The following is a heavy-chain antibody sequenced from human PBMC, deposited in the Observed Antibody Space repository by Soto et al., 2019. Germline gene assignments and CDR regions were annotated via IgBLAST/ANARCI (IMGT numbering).Heavy chain of an antibody. V-gene: IGHV3-33*01. D-gene: IGHD3-10*01. CDR2: IWYDGSNK. Sequence: GGSLRLSCAASGFTFSSYGMHWVRQAPGKGLEWVAVIWYDGSNKYYADSVKGRFTISRDNSKNTLYLQMNSLRAEDTAVYYCARATMDPSYYYYYGMDVWGQGTTVTVSS. J-gene: IGHJ6*02. CDR3: ARATMDPSYYYYYGMDV. CDR1: GFTFSSYG.